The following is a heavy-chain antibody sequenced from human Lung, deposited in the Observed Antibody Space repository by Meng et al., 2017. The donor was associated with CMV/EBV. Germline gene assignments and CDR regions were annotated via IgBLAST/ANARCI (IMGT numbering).Heavy chain of an antibody. CDR2: VSSNGGST. Sequence: FISYAMDWVREAPGKEMEYVSAVSSNGGSTYYADSVKGRFTVSRDNSKNTLYLQMGSLRAEDMAVYYCARGSIDYYDSSGYYGLFDYWGQGTLVTVSS. CDR3: ARGSIDYYDSSGYYGLFDY. V-gene: IGHV3-64*02. J-gene: IGHJ4*02. CDR1: FISYA. D-gene: IGHD3-22*01.